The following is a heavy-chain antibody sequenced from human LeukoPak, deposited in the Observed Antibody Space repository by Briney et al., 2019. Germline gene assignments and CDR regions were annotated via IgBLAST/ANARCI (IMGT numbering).Heavy chain of an antibody. CDR1: EFTFSSYE. CDR2: ISSSGSTI. Sequence: QPGGSLRLSCAASEFTFSSYEMNWIRQAPGKGLEWVSYISSSGSTIYYADSVKGRFTISRDNAKNSLYLQINNLRVEDTAVYYCARAPTKFRGDWFDPWGQGTLVTVSS. CDR3: ARAPTKFRGDWFDP. V-gene: IGHV3-48*03. D-gene: IGHD3-9*01. J-gene: IGHJ5*02.